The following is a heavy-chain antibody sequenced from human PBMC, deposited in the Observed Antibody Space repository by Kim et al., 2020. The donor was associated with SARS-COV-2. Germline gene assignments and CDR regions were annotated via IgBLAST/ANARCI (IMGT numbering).Heavy chain of an antibody. CDR3: ASNLGPGGYYYFGMDV. CDR1: GFTFSSYG. V-gene: IGHV3-33*08. J-gene: IGHJ6*02. D-gene: IGHD7-27*01. CDR2: IWYDGSNK. Sequence: GGSLRLSCAASGFTFSSYGMHWVRQAPGKGLEWVAVIWYDGSNKYYADSVKGRFTISRDNSKNTLYLQMNSLRAEDTAVYYCASNLGPGGYYYFGMDVWGQGPTVTVSS.